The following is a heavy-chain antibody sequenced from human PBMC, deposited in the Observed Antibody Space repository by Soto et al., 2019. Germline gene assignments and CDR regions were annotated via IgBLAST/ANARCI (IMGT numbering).Heavy chain of an antibody. CDR1: GFTFSDYY. CDR3: ARGGVKGTTSRGQVYN. J-gene: IGHJ4*02. Sequence: QVQVVESGGGLVKPGGSLRLSCAASGFTFSDYYMSWIRQAPGKGLEWVSFISSSGDATKYAASVKSRFTISRDNAKNSLYLQLNSLRAEDTAVYYCARGGVKGTTSRGQVYNWGQGTLVTVSS. V-gene: IGHV3-11*06. D-gene: IGHD1-7*01. CDR2: ISSSGDAT.